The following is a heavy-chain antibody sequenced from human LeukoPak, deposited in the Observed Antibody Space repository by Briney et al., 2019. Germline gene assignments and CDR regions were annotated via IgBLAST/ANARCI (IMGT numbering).Heavy chain of an antibody. CDR1: GYSFTSYW. CDR2: IYPGDSDT. D-gene: IGHD6-13*01. V-gene: IGHV5-51*01. J-gene: IGHJ4*02. Sequence: GESLKISCKGSGYSFTSYWIGWVRQMPGKGLEWMGIIYPGDSDTRYSPSFQGQVTISADKSISTAYLQWSSLKASDTAMYYCARSARGNPSEYSSSWYYNYWGQGTLVTVSS. CDR3: ARSARGNPSEYSSSWYYNY.